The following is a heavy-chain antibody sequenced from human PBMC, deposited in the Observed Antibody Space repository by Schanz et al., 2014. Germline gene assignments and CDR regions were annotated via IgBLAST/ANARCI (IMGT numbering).Heavy chain of an antibody. Sequence: EVQLVESGGGLVKPGGSLRLSCAASGFTFSSYTMNWVRQAPGKGLEWVSTLSGSGAGTFYADSVKGRFTISRDNAENTLYLQMNSLRVEDTAVYYCARDLISSGWYGWGQGTLVTVSS. CDR1: GFTFSSYT. J-gene: IGHJ4*02. CDR3: ARDLISSGWYG. V-gene: IGHV3-23*04. CDR2: LSGSGAGT. D-gene: IGHD6-19*01.